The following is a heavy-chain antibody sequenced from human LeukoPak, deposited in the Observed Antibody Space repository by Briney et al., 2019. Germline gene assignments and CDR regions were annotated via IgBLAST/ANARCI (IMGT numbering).Heavy chain of an antibody. V-gene: IGHV4-4*02. CDR2: IYLRGNT. Sequence: SWVRQPPGKGLEWVGEIYLRGNTNYNPSLESRVTISVDESKTQLSLRLESVTAADTAVYYCARGTITTVTDSWGPGTLVTVSS. D-gene: IGHD4-17*01. CDR3: ARGTITTVTDS. J-gene: IGHJ4*02.